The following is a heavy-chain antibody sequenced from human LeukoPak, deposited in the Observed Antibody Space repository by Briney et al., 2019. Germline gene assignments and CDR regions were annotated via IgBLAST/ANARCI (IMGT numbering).Heavy chain of an antibody. D-gene: IGHD6-13*01. CDR1: GGSISSYY. Sequence: SETLSLTCTVSGGSISSYYWSWIRQPPGKGLEWIGYIYYSGSTNYNPSLKSRVTISVDTSKNQFSLKLSSLTAADTAVYYCAREMGSSSWYVLDYWGQGTLVTVSS. CDR3: AREMGSSSWYVLDY. J-gene: IGHJ4*02. CDR2: IYYSGST. V-gene: IGHV4-59*01.